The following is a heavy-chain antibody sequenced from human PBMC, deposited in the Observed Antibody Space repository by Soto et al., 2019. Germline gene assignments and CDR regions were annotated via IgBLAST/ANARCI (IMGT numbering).Heavy chain of an antibody. V-gene: IGHV3-11*05. D-gene: IGHD5-12*01. Sequence: QVQLVESGGGLVKPGGSPRLSCAASGFTFSDYYMSWIRQAPGKGLEWVSYISSSSSYTNYADSVKGRFTISRDNAKNSLYLQMNSLRAEDTAVYYCARGPFSGYDSGIDYWGQGTLVTVSS. J-gene: IGHJ4*02. CDR2: ISSSSSYT. CDR1: GFTFSDYY. CDR3: ARGPFSGYDSGIDY.